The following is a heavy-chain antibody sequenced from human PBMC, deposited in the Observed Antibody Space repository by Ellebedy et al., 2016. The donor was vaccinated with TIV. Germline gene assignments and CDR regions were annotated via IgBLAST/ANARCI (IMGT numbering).Heavy chain of an antibody. J-gene: IGHJ4*02. V-gene: IGHV3-74*01. CDR1: GFTFSNYW. D-gene: IGHD1-26*01. Sequence: GGSLRLSCAASGFTFSNYWMHWVRQAPGKGLVWVSRINSDGSATNHADSVKGRFTISRDNAKNTLYLQMNSLRDDDTAIYYCVRDPYSYGHWGQGTLVTVSS. CDR3: VRDPYSYGH. CDR2: INSDGSAT.